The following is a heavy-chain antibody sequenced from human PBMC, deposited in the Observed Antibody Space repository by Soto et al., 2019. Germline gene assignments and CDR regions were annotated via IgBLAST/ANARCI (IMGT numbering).Heavy chain of an antibody. Sequence: QVQLVESGGGVVQPGRSLRLSCAASGFTFSSYGMHWVRRAPGKGLEWVAVIWYDGSNKYYADSVKGRFTISRDNSKNTLYLQMNSLRAEDTAVYYCAVSGDYYYGMDVWGQGTTVTVSS. J-gene: IGHJ6*02. D-gene: IGHD7-27*01. CDR2: IWYDGSNK. V-gene: IGHV3-33*01. CDR3: AVSGDYYYGMDV. CDR1: GFTFSSYG.